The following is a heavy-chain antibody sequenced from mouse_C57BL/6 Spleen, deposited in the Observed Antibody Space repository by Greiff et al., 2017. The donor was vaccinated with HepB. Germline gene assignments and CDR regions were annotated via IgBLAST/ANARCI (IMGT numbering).Heavy chain of an antibody. D-gene: IGHD1-1*01. J-gene: IGHJ4*01. CDR2: INYDGSST. CDR1: GFTFSDYY. CDR3: ARDATVVGGYAMDY. V-gene: IGHV5-16*01. Sequence: EVHLVESEGGLVQPGSSMKLSCTASGFTFSDYYMAWVRQVPEKGLEWVANINYDGSSTYYLDSLKSRFIISRDNAKNILYLQMSSLKSEDTATYYCARDATVVGGYAMDYWGQGTSVTVSS.